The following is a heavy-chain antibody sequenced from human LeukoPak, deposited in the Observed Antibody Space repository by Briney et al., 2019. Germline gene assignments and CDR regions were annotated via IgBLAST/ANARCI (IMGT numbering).Heavy chain of an antibody. V-gene: IGHV4-59*01. Sequence: SETLSLTCTVSGGSISSYYWNWIRQPPGKGLEWIGYIYYSGSTNYNPSLKSRVTISVDASKNQFSLKLSSVTAADTAVYYCARVLGWSGPKDWFDPWGQGTLVTVSS. CDR3: ARVLGWSGPKDWFDP. D-gene: IGHD3-3*01. CDR1: GGSISSYY. CDR2: IYYSGST. J-gene: IGHJ5*02.